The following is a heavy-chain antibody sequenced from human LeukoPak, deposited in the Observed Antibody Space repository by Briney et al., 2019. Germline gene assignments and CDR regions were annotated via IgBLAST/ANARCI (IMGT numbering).Heavy chain of an antibody. V-gene: IGHV3-30*02. Sequence: GGSLRLSCAASGVTFRNYGMHWVRQAPGKGLEWVAFIWYDGSNEYYADSVKGRFTISRDNSKNTLYLQMNSLRVEDTAVYFCAKDNGAYSAFSTGHGGTDSWGQGTLVTVSS. CDR1: GVTFRNYG. D-gene: IGHD3-3*01. CDR2: IWYDGSNE. CDR3: AKDNGAYSAFSTGHGGTDS. J-gene: IGHJ4*02.